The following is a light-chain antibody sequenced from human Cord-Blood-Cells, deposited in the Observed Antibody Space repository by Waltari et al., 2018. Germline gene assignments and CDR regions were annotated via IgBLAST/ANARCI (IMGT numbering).Light chain of an antibody. CDR2: KAS. Sequence: DIQMIQSPSTLSASVGDRVTITCRTSQRSSSWLAWYQQKPGKAPKLLIYKASSLESGVPSRFSGSGSGTEFTLTISSLQPDDFAAYYCQQYNSYSATFGHGTKLEIK. J-gene: IGKJ2*01. CDR3: QQYNSYSAT. CDR1: QRSSSW. V-gene: IGKV1-5*03.